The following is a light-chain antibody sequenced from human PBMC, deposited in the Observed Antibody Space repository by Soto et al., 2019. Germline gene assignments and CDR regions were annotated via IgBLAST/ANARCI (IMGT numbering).Light chain of an antibody. J-gene: IGLJ3*02. CDR2: EVN. CDR1: SSDIGGYNS. CDR3: SSSAGIYHYLV. V-gene: IGLV2-8*01. Sequence: QSVLTQPPSASGSPGQSVTISCTGTSSDIGGYNSVSWYQQHPGKAPRLMIYEVNKRPSGAPDRFSGSKSGYTASLTVSGLQTEDEAFYYCSSSAGIYHYLVFGGGTKVTVL.